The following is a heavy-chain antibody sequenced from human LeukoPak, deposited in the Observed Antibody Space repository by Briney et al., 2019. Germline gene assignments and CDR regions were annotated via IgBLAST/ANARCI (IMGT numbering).Heavy chain of an antibody. CDR1: GGAFSGYY. CDR3: ARDSRGMVRGVIILQLGFDP. V-gene: IGHV4-34*01. J-gene: IGHJ5*02. D-gene: IGHD3-10*01. CDR2: INHSGST. Sequence: PSETLSLTCAVYGGAFSGYYWSWIRQPPGKGLEWIGEINHSGSTNYNPSLKSRVTISVDTSKNQFSLKLSSVTAADTAVYYCARDSRGMVRGVIILQLGFDPWGQGTLVTVSS.